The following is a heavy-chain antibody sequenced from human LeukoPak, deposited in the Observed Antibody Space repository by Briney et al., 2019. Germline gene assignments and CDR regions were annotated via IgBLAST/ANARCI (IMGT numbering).Heavy chain of an antibody. CDR1: GFTFSSYA. D-gene: IGHD6-19*01. V-gene: IGHV3-30-3*01. CDR3: ARCSGWYASDVADY. Sequence: GGSLRLSCAASGFTFSSYAMHWVRQAPGKGLEWVAVISYDGSNKYYADSVKGRFTISRDNSKNTLYLQMNSLRAEGTAVYYCARCSGWYASDVADYWGQGTLVTVSS. CDR2: ISYDGSNK. J-gene: IGHJ4*02.